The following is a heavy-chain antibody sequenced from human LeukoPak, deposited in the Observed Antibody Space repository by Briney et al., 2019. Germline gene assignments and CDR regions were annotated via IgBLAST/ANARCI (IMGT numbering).Heavy chain of an antibody. CDR2: IYPGDSDT. J-gene: IGHJ4*02. V-gene: IGHV5-51*01. Sequence: GESLKISCKGSGYSFTSYWIGWVRQMPGKGLEWMGIIYPGDSDTRYSPSFQGHVTISADKSISTAYLQWDSLKASDTAMYYCARNYDSSGYYLNYWGQGTLVTVSS. CDR1: GYSFTSYW. CDR3: ARNYDSSGYYLNY. D-gene: IGHD3-22*01.